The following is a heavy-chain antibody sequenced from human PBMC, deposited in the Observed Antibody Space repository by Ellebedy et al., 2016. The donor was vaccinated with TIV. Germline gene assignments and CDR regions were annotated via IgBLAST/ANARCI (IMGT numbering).Heavy chain of an antibody. D-gene: IGHD3-10*01. CDR2: LYYTGST. V-gene: IGHV4-59*01. CDR3: VSSVSVDAFDL. Sequence: SETLSLTCAVSGGSLSDNYWTWNRQPPGKGLEWIGYLYYTGSTNYNPPLKSRVTISVNTPRNQFSLKLNSVTAADTAVYYCVSSVSVDAFDLWGQGTMVTVSS. J-gene: IGHJ3*01. CDR1: GGSLSDNY.